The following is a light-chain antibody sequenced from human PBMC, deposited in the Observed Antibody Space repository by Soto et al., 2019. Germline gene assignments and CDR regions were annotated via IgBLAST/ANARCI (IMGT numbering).Light chain of an antibody. J-gene: IGLJ1*01. V-gene: IGLV2-23*01. CDR3: FSYARTSTYV. CDR2: DYN. CDR1: ISDVVIYNL. Sequence: QSVLTQPASVSGSPGQSITISFTVTISDVVIYNLVSFYQQHPVKAAKLMIYDYNELPSWFSNRFSVSKCGYTSSLTISGLQAGDEADYYCFSYARTSTYVFGSGTKVTVL.